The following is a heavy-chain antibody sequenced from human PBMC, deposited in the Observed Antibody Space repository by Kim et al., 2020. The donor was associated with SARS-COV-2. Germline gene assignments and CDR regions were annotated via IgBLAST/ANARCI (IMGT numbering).Heavy chain of an antibody. Sequence: YAQGFTGRFVFSLDTSVSTAYLQISSLKAEDTAVYYCARVQGFGEFHFDYWGQGTLVTVSS. J-gene: IGHJ4*02. CDR3: ARVQGFGEFHFDY. D-gene: IGHD3-10*01. V-gene: IGHV7-4-1*02.